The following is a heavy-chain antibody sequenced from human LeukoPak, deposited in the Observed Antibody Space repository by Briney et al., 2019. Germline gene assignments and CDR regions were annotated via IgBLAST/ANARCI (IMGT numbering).Heavy chain of an antibody. J-gene: IGHJ5*02. D-gene: IGHD6-13*01. CDR2: IYWDDDK. V-gene: IGHV2-5*02. Sequence: SGPTLVNPTQTLTLPCTFSGFSLSTSGVGVGWIRQPPGKALEWLALIYWDDDKRYNPSLKSRLTITKDTSKSLVVLIMTNMDPVDTATYFCAHRPTQNHISWYPNWFDPWGQGTLVTVSS. CDR1: GFSLSTSGVG. CDR3: AHRPTQNHISWYPNWFDP.